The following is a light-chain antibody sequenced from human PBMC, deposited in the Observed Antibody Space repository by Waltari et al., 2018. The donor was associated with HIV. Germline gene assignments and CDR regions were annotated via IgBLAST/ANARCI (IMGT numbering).Light chain of an antibody. Sequence: SYELTQPPSVSVSPGQTARIPCAGDALPKQYAYWYQKKPGQAHVVVIYKDNERPSGIPERFSGSSSGTTVTLTISGVQAEDEADYYCQSPDSSGSYEVFGGGTRLTVL. CDR1: ALPKQY. CDR3: QSPDSSGSYEV. V-gene: IGLV3-25*03. CDR2: KDN. J-gene: IGLJ3*02.